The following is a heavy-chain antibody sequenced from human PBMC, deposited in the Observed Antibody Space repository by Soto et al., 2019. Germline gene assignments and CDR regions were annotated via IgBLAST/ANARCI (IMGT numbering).Heavy chain of an antibody. J-gene: IGHJ3*01. CDR3: SRVQSSGWYVEPYDA. V-gene: IGHV3-9*01. D-gene: IGHD6-19*01. CDR1: GFKFDDYA. CDR2: INWNGDYS. Sequence: EVQLVESGGNLARPGESLRLSCTASGFKFDDYAFHWVRQAPGKGPEWVSGINWNGDYSGYADSVKGRFTISRDNAGNSVYLQMDTLRPEDTALYYCSRVQSSGWYVEPYDAWGQGTMVTVSS.